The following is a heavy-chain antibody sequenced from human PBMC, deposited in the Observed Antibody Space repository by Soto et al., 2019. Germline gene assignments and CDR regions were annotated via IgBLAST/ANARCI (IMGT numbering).Heavy chain of an antibody. V-gene: IGHV3-48*03. D-gene: IGHD2-2*01. Sequence: LRLSCAASGFTFSSYEMNWVRQAPGKGLEWVSYISSSGSTIYYADSVKGRFTISRDNAKNSLYLQMNSLRAEDTAVYYCARDTLVVPAAIVYYGMDVWGQGTTVTVSS. CDR2: ISSSGSTI. J-gene: IGHJ6*02. CDR1: GFTFSSYE. CDR3: ARDTLVVPAAIVYYGMDV.